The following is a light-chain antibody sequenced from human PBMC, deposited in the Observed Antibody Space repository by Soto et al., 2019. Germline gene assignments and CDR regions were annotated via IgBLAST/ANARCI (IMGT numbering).Light chain of an antibody. V-gene: IGLV2-8*01. CDR3: SSYAGSNNFV. CDR2: EVS. J-gene: IGLJ1*01. Sequence: QSALTRPPSASGSPGQSVTISCTGTSSDVGGYNYVSWYQQHPGKAPKLMIYEVSKRPSGVPDRFSGSKSGNTASLTASGLQAEDEADYYCSSYAGSNNFVFGTGTKVTVL. CDR1: SSDVGGYNY.